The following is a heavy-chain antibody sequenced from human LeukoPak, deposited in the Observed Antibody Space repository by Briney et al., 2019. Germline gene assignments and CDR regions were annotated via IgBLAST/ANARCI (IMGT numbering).Heavy chain of an antibody. D-gene: IGHD6-19*01. J-gene: IGHJ5*02. Sequence: SVTVTRKASGYTFTSYGNSWVRQPPGQGLEWMGLIRAYNGNTNKAQKLQGRVTMATDTSTSTAYMELRSLRSDDTAVYYCARVLGAPAVAFDPWGQGPLVIVSS. CDR1: GYTFTSYG. V-gene: IGHV1-18*01. CDR3: ARVLGAPAVAFDP. CDR2: IRAYNGNT.